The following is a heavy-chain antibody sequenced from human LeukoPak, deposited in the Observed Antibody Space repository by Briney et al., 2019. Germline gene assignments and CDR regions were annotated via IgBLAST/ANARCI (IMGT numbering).Heavy chain of an antibody. D-gene: IGHD3-3*01. Sequence: GRSLRLSCAASGFTFDDYAMHWVRQAPGNGLEWVSGISWNSGSIGYADSVKGRFTISRDNAKNSLYLQMNSLRAEDTALYYCAKDQYYDFWSGKGWFDPWGQGTLVTVSS. J-gene: IGHJ5*02. CDR3: AKDQYYDFWSGKGWFDP. V-gene: IGHV3-9*01. CDR2: ISWNSGSI. CDR1: GFTFDDYA.